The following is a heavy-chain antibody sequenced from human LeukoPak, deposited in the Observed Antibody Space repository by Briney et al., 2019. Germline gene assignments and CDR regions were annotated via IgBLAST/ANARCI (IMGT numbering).Heavy chain of an antibody. J-gene: IGHJ6*03. CDR1: GYTFTTYG. CDR3: ARSYSSSWYDYYYYYMDV. Sequence: ASVKVSCKASGYTFTTYGLSWVRQAPGQGLEWLGWISTYDDNIKYAQSLQGRLTLTIDTSTSTAYMELRSLTSDDTAVYYCARSYSSSWYDYYYYYMDVWGKGTTVTISS. D-gene: IGHD6-13*01. V-gene: IGHV1-18*01. CDR2: ISTYDDNI.